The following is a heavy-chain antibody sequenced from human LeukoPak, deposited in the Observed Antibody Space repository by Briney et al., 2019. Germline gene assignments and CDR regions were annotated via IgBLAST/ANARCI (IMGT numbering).Heavy chain of an antibody. Sequence: GGSLRLSCAASGFTFSNYGMHWVRQAPGKGLEWVAVISYDGSNKYYADSVKGRFTISRDNSKNTLYLQMNSLRAEDTAVYYCARSSGYWDYYGMDVWGQGTTVTVSS. J-gene: IGHJ6*02. V-gene: IGHV3-33*05. CDR1: GFTFSNYG. D-gene: IGHD3-22*01. CDR2: ISYDGSNK. CDR3: ARSSGYWDYYGMDV.